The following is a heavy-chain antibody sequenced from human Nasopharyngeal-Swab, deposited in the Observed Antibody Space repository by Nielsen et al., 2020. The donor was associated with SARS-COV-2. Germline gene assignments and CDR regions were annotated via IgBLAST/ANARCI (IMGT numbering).Heavy chain of an antibody. CDR2: ISYDGSNK. J-gene: IGHJ3*02. Sequence: GGSLRLSCAASGFTFSSYGMHWVRQAPGKGLEWVAVISYDGSNKYYADSVKGRFTISRDNSKNTLCLQMNSLRAEDTAVYYCAKGGGTTGTVGLDIWGQGTMVTVSS. CDR1: GFTFSSYG. CDR3: AKGGGTTGTVGLDI. V-gene: IGHV3-30*18. D-gene: IGHD1-1*01.